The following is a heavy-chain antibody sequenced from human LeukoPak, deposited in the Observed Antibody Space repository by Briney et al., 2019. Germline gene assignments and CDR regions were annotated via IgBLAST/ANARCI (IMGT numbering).Heavy chain of an antibody. D-gene: IGHD3-10*01. V-gene: IGHV5-51*01. CDR3: ARHVTMVRGVISNFDY. J-gene: IGHJ4*02. Sequence: GESLKISCKSSGYSFTSYWIGWVRQMPGKGLEWMGIIYPGDSDTRYSPSFQGQVTISADKSISTAYLQWSSLKASDTAMYYCARHVTMVRGVISNFDYWGQGTLVTVSS. CDR1: GYSFTSYW. CDR2: IYPGDSDT.